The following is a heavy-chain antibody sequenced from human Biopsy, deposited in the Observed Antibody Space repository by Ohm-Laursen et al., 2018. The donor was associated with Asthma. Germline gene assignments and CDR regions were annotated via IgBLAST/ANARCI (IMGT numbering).Heavy chain of an antibody. Sequence: SLRLSCAASGFTFSRYGMHWVRQAPGKGLEWVAVISYDGSNKYYGDSVQGRFTISRDNSKNTLYLQMNSLRAEDTAVYYCVRDGTDDAFDIWGQGTVVSVSS. CDR2: ISYDGSNK. CDR1: GFTFSRYG. J-gene: IGHJ3*02. CDR3: VRDGTDDAFDI. D-gene: IGHD1-1*01. V-gene: IGHV3-30*03.